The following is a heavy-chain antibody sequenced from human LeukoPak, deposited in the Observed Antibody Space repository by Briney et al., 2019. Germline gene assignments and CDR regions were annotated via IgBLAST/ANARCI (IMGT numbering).Heavy chain of an antibody. CDR1: GYTFTSYD. CDR2: MNPNSGNT. CDR3: ARDYYDSSGSAFDI. Sequence: ASVKVSCKASGYTFTSYDINWVRQATGLGLEWMGWMNPNSGNTGYAQKFQGRVTMTRNTSISTAYMELSSLRSEDTAVDYCARDYYDSSGSAFDIWGQGTMVTVSS. D-gene: IGHD3-22*01. J-gene: IGHJ3*02. V-gene: IGHV1-8*01.